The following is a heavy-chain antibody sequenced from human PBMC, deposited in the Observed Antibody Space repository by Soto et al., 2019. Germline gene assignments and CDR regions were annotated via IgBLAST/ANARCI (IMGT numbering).Heavy chain of an antibody. Sequence: QVQLQESGPGLVKPSQTLSLTCTVSGGSISSGGYYWSWIRQHPGKGLEWIGYMYYSGSTYYNPSLKSRVTISVNVPKNLFSLKLSSVTAADTAVYYCAGGSYDFWSGYPWGQGTLVTVSS. CDR3: AGGSYDFWSGYP. CDR1: GGSISSGGYY. J-gene: IGHJ5*02. D-gene: IGHD3-3*01. V-gene: IGHV4-31*03. CDR2: MYYSGST.